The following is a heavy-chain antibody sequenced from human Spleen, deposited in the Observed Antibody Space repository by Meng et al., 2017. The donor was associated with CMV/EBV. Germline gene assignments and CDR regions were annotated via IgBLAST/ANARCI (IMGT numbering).Heavy chain of an antibody. J-gene: IGHJ4*02. CDR3: ARRLAAIRY. CDR2: INPIGST. V-gene: IGHV4-34*01. CDR1: GDAVRDYD. Sequence: CAVDGDAVRDYDVSWIRQPPGKGLEWMGEINPIGSTNDNPSLKSRVTISVDTSKNQFSLKLSSVTAADTAVYYCARRLAAIRYWGQGTLVTVSS. D-gene: IGHD6-13*01.